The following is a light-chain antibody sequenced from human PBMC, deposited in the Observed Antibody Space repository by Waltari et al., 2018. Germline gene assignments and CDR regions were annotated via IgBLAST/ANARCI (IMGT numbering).Light chain of an antibody. CDR2: DVT. J-gene: IGLJ1*01. CDR1: SSDIGFSNY. V-gene: IGLV2-11*01. CDR3: CSYAGAYTGV. Sequence: QSALTQPRSVSGSSGQSVPISCTGTSSDIGFSNYVSWYHQHPAKAPKLMIYDVTKRPSGVPDRFSGSKSGNTASLTISGLQAEDATDYYCCSYAGAYTGVFGTGTKVTVL.